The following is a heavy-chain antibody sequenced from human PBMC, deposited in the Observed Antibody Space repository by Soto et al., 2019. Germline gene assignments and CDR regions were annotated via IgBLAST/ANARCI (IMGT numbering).Heavy chain of an antibody. Sequence: GGSLRLSCAASGFTFSSYAMSWVRQAPGKGLEWVSAISGSGGSTYYADSVKGRFTISRDNSKNTLYLQMNSPRAEDTAVYYCAKASWVYYYYMDVWGKGTTVTVSS. J-gene: IGHJ6*03. CDR3: AKASWVYYYYMDV. CDR1: GFTFSSYA. CDR2: ISGSGGST. V-gene: IGHV3-23*01.